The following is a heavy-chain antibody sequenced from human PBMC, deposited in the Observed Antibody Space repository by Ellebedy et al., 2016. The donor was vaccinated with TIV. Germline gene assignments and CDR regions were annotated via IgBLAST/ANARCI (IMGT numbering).Heavy chain of an antibody. Sequence: GESLKISCAASGFPFSSYAMSWVRQAPGTGLEWVSSISGNGGRTDYADSVKGRFTISRDNSNNSLYLQMNSLRAEDTAVYYCAKGSQWLGRTCFDYWGQGTLVTVSS. D-gene: IGHD6-19*01. CDR2: ISGNGGRT. J-gene: IGHJ4*02. CDR1: GFPFSSYA. CDR3: AKGSQWLGRTCFDY. V-gene: IGHV3-23*01.